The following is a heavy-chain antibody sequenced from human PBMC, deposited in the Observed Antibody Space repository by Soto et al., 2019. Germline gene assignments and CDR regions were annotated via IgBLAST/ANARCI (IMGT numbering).Heavy chain of an antibody. CDR3: ARGGRSGWYDINWFDP. CDR1: GGTFSSYA. Sequence: QVQLVQSGAEVKKPGSSVKVSCKASGGTFSSYAISWVRQAPGQGLEWMGGIIPIFGTANYAQKFQGRVTIIADESTSTAYMQLSSLRSEDTAVYYCARGGRSGWYDINWFDPWGQGTLVIVSS. D-gene: IGHD6-19*01. J-gene: IGHJ5*02. V-gene: IGHV1-69*12. CDR2: IIPIFGTA.